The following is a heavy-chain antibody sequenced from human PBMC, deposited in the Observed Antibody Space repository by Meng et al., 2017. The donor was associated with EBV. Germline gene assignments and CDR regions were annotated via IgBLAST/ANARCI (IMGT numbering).Heavy chain of an antibody. V-gene: IGHV1-18*01. D-gene: IGHD6-19*01. Sequence: QVWPVVVGAWVEETGASVQFLCKVSCYTLTSYGVVRVRGAPGKGREWMGRISAYNGNTNHAQKPQSRVTMTTDTSTGTAYMELRSLGFDDTAVDCCARVAIARAGTGDYWGQGTLVTVSS. CDR2: ISAYNGNT. CDR3: ARVAIARAGTGDY. CDR1: CYTLTSYG. J-gene: IGHJ4*02.